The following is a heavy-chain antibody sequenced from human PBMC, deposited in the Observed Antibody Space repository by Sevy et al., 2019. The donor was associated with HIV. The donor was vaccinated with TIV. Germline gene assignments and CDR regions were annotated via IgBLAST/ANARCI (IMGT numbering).Heavy chain of an antibody. J-gene: IGHJ4*02. CDR3: ARGGYYYDNAAYYALDS. CDR2: IWSDGAYE. CDR1: GFTFSSYA. V-gene: IGHV3-33*01. Sequence: GGSLRLSCAASGFTFSSYAMHWVRQAPGKVLEWVAIIWSDGAYEYYADSVKGRFTISRDNSKNTLYLQMNSLRAEDTSVYYCARGGYYYDNAAYYALDSWGQGTPVTVSS. D-gene: IGHD3-22*01.